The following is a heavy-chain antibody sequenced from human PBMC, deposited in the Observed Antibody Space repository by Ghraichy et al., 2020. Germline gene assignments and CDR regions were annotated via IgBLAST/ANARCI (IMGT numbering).Heavy chain of an antibody. CDR1: GFSSSTYA. CDR2: IGKSDGDT. V-gene: IGHV3-23*01. D-gene: IGHD1-7*01. J-gene: IGHJ4*02. Sequence: GGSLRLSCAASGFSSSTYAMTWVRQAPGKGLEWVSTIGKSDGDTFYADSVKGRFTISRDNSKHTLYLQMSGLRDEDTAVYYCASESRTGTTGFDSWGQGTLVIVSS. CDR3: ASESRTGTTGFDS.